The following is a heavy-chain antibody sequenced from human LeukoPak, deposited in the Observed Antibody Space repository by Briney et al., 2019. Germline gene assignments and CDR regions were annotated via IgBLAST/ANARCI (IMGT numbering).Heavy chain of an antibody. CDR3: ARAPVRGLSGIGWFDP. Sequence: SETLSLTCTVSGYSIGSGYYWGWIRQPPGKGLEWIGSVYYTGDTYYNPSLKSRVTISVDTSKNQFSLRLISVTAADTAVYYCARAPVRGLSGIGWFDPWGQGTLVTVSS. CDR1: GYSIGSGYY. D-gene: IGHD3-10*01. V-gene: IGHV4-38-2*02. CDR2: VYYTGDT. J-gene: IGHJ5*02.